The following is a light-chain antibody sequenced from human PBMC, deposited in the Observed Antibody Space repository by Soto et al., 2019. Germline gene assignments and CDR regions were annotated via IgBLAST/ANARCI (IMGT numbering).Light chain of an antibody. CDR1: PSVTNF. V-gene: IGKV3-11*01. J-gene: IGKJ5*01. Sequence: IVLKQSPATPSLTPGERATLSCRASPSVTNFLAWYQQKPGQAPRLLIYGAFNRATGIPARFSGSGSGTDFTLTISSLEPEDSAVYYCQQRNVWPPVTFGQGTRLENK. CDR3: QQRNVWPPVT. CDR2: GAF.